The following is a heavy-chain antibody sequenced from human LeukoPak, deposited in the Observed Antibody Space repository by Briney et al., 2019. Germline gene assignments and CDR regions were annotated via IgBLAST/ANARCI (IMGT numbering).Heavy chain of an antibody. V-gene: IGHV4-31*03. Sequence: PSETLSLTCTVSGGYISSSGYYWSWIRQHPGKGLEWIGYIYYSGSTYYNPSLKSRVSISVDTSKNQFSLRLSSVTAADTAVYYCATRWGGSIGIYYYMDVWGKGTTVTVSS. CDR2: IYYSGST. J-gene: IGHJ6*03. D-gene: IGHD4-23*01. CDR1: GGYISSSGYY. CDR3: ATRWGGSIGIYYYMDV.